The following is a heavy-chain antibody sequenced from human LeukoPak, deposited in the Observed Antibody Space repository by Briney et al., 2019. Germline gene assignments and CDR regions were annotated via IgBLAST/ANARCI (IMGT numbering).Heavy chain of an antibody. Sequence: PGRSLRLSCAASGFTFSSYAMHWVRQAPGKGLEWVAVISYDGSNKYYADSVKGRFTISRDNSKNTLYLQMNSLRAEDTAVYYCARVYLYYYDSSGYEAFDIWGQGTMVTVSS. CDR3: ARVYLYYYDSSGYEAFDI. CDR1: GFTFSSYA. V-gene: IGHV3-30-3*01. D-gene: IGHD3-22*01. J-gene: IGHJ3*02. CDR2: ISYDGSNK.